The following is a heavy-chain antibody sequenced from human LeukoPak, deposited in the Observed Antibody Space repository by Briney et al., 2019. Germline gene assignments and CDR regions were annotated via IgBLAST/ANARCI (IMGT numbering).Heavy chain of an antibody. D-gene: IGHD2-21*01. Sequence: ASVKVSCKASGYTFTSYAMNWVRQAPGQGLEWMGWISAYNGNTNYAQKLQGRVTMTTDTSTSTAYMELRSLRSDDTAVYYCARGIALANPFDYWGQGTLVTVSS. J-gene: IGHJ4*02. CDR3: ARGIALANPFDY. CDR1: GYTFTSYA. V-gene: IGHV1-18*01. CDR2: ISAYNGNT.